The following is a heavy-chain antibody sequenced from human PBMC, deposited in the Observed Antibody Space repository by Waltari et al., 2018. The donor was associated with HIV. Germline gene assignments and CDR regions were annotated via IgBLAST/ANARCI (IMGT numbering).Heavy chain of an antibody. J-gene: IGHJ6*02. V-gene: IGHV3-21*02. Sequence: EMQLVESGGGLVKPGGSLRLSCAASGFTVRSFSMNWVRRAPGKVLDWVSSISTASTYIYYGDSVKGRFTISRDNAKNSLYLQMNSLRAEDTAVYFCARSSVPVGPLYGMDVWGQGTTVTVAS. CDR3: ARSSVPVGPLYGMDV. CDR1: GFTVRSFS. D-gene: IGHD6-19*01. CDR2: ISTASTYI.